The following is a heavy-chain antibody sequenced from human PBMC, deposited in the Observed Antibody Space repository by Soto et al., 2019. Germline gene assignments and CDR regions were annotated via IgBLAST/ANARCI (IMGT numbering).Heavy chain of an antibody. Sequence: QVQLVESGGGVVQPGRSLRLSCAASGFTFSSYGMHWVRQAPGKGLEWVAVISYDGSNKYYADSVKGRFTISRDNSKNTLYLQMNSLRAEDTAVYYCAKESSGYYYGDRDSWGQGTLVNVSS. V-gene: IGHV3-30*18. CDR2: ISYDGSNK. CDR1: GFTFSSYG. D-gene: IGHD3-22*01. J-gene: IGHJ5*01. CDR3: AKESSGYYYGDRDS.